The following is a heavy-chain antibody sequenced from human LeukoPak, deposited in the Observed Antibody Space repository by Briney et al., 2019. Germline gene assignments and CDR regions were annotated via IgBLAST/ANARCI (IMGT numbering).Heavy chain of an antibody. D-gene: IGHD6-19*01. CDR2: ISGSGGST. V-gene: IGHV3-23*01. J-gene: IGHJ3*02. Sequence: GGSLTLSCAASGFTFSSYAMSWVRQAPGKGLEWVSAISGSGGSTYYADSVKGRFTISRDNSKNTLYLQMNSLRAEDTAVYYCAKDLRGGPIAVAGTRRDAFDIWGQGTMVTVSS. CDR1: GFTFSSYA. CDR3: AKDLRGGPIAVAGTRRDAFDI.